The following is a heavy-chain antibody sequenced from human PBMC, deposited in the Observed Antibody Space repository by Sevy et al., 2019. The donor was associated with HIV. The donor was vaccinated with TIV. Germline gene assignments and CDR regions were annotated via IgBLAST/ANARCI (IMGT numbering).Heavy chain of an antibody. D-gene: IGHD7-27*01. Sequence: ASVKVSCKASGYDFISYGISWVRQAPGQGREWMGWISPYNGNTNFVRKFQGRVTMTTETSTSTAYMELRSLRADDTAVYYCARVANLNWVPFDFWGQGTQVTVSS. CDR2: ISPYNGNT. CDR3: ARVANLNWVPFDF. CDR1: GYDFISYG. V-gene: IGHV1-18*01. J-gene: IGHJ4*02.